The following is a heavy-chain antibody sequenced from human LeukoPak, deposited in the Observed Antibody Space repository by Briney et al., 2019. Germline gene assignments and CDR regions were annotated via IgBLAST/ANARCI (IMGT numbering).Heavy chain of an antibody. CDR2: INSDGSST. Sequence: GGSLRLSCAASGFTFSSYWMHWVRQAPGKGLVWVSRINSDGSSTSYADSVKGRFTISRDNAKNTLYLQMNSLRAEDTAVYYCVKLTWGYYDSSGYSETDYWGREPWSPSPQ. CDR3: VKLTWGYYDSSGYSETDY. J-gene: IGHJ4*02. D-gene: IGHD3-22*01. CDR1: GFTFSSYW. V-gene: IGHV3-74*01.